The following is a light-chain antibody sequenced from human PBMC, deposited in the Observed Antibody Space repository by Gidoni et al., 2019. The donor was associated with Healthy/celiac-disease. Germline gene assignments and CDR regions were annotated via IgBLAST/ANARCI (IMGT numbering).Light chain of an antibody. CDR2: EVT. Sequence: QSALTRPASVSGSPGQSIAISCTGTSSDVCSYNLVSWYQQHPGKAPKLMIYEVTKRPSGISDRFSGSKSGNTASLTISGLQAEDEADYYCSSYAGSSTLVFGGGTKLTVL. J-gene: IGLJ2*01. V-gene: IGLV2-23*02. CDR1: SSDVCSYNL. CDR3: SSYAGSSTLV.